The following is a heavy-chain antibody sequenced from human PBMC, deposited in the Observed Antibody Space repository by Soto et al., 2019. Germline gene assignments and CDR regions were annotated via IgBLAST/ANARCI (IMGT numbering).Heavy chain of an antibody. CDR1: GCAFSRYS. V-gene: IGHV3-21*01. J-gene: IGHJ6*01. Sequence: GSLMLACAADGCAFSRYSMNCVLQAPGSGLEWVSSISSSSSYIYYADSVKGRFTISRDNAKNSLYLQMNSLRAEDTAVYYCASAGRVLATTIGNYYYYGMDVWGQGTPVTVSS. CDR3: ASAGRVLATTIGNYYYYGMDV. D-gene: IGHD5-12*01. CDR2: ISSSSSYI.